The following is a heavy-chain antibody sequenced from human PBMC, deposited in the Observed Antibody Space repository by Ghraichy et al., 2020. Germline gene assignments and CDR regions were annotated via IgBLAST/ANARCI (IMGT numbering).Heavy chain of an antibody. CDR2: IDSDGST. CDR3: GIITSDDTNQ. Sequence: GGSLRLSCAASGFTVSNNQMSWVRQAPGKGLEWVSLIDSDGSTYYTDAVKGRFTISREKTKNTLYLQMSSLRSEDAAGYYCGIITSDDTNQWGQGTLVTVSS. D-gene: IGHD2-8*01. CDR1: GFTVSNNQ. V-gene: IGHV3-53*01. J-gene: IGHJ4*02.